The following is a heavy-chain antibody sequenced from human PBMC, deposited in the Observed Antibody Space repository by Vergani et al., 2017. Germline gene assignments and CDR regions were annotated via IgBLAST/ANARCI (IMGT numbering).Heavy chain of an antibody. D-gene: IGHD3-10*01. CDR3: AIDGYGSGNSNDY. Sequence: EVQLVESGGGLVKPGGSLRLSCAASGFTFSSYSMNWVRQAPGKGLEWVSSISSSSSYIYYADSVKGRFTISRDNAKNSLYLQMNSLRAEDTAVYYCAIDGYGSGNSNDYWGQGTLVTVSS. V-gene: IGHV3-21*01. J-gene: IGHJ4*02. CDR1: GFTFSSYS. CDR2: ISSSSSYI.